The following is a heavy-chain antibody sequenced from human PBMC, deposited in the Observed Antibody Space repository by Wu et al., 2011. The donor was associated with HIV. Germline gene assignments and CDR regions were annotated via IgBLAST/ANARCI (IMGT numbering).Heavy chain of an antibody. Sequence: QVQLVQSGAEVKKPGASVMVSCKASGYTFTDYYMYWVRQAPGQGLEWMGWINPNRGGTKYAQKFQGRVTMTRDTAVSTAYMGLNSLRSDDTAVYYCARLQSLSGFYSNADYWGQGTRGHRLL. CDR3: ARLQSLSGFYSNADY. J-gene: IGHJ4*02. CDR1: GYTFTDYY. V-gene: IGHV1-2*02. CDR2: INPNRGGT. D-gene: IGHD3-22*01.